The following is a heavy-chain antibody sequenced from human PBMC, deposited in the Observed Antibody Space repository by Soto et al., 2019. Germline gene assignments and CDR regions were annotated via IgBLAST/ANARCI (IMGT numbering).Heavy chain of an antibody. Sequence: QVQLQESGPGLVKPSQTLSLTCTVSGGSISRGGYYWSWIRQHPGKGLEWIGYIYYSGGTYYNPFIKSRVTTSVDTSENQFSLRLGYVAAADTAVYYCSRKDSGYADYMDVWGKGTTVTVSS. J-gene: IGHJ6*03. V-gene: IGHV4-31*03. CDR1: GGSISRGGYY. D-gene: IGHD5-12*01. CDR3: SRKDSGYADYMDV. CDR2: IYYSGGT.